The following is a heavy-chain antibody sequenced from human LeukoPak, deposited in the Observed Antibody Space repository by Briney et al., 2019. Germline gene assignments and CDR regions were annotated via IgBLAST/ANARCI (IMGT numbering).Heavy chain of an antibody. Sequence: SGPTLFNPTQTLTLTCTFSGFSLTTSGMCVSWIRQPPGKALEWLALIDWDDGKYYSTSLKTRLPISKDTSKNQVVLTMTNMDPVDTATYYCARFPYGGSSGIDYWGQGTRVTVSS. CDR1: GFSLTTSGMC. J-gene: IGHJ4*02. CDR2: IDWDDGK. D-gene: IGHD4-23*01. V-gene: IGHV2-70*01. CDR3: ARFPYGGSSGIDY.